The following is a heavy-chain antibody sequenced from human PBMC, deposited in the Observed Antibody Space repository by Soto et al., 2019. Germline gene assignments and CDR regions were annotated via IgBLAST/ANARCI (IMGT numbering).Heavy chain of an antibody. CDR2: IYHSGST. Sequence: QLQLQESGSGLVKPSQTLSLTCAVSGGSISSGGYSWSWMRQPPGKGLEWIGYIYHSGSTYYNPSPXSXXTIAVDRSKNQFSLKLSSVTAADTAVYYCARVPDVWGQGTTVTVSS. CDR3: ARVPDV. V-gene: IGHV4-30-2*01. J-gene: IGHJ6*02. CDR1: GGSISSGGYS.